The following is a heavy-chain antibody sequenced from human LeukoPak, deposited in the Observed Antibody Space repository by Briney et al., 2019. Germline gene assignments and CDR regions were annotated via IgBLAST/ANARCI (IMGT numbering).Heavy chain of an antibody. CDR1: GYTFTSYG. CDR2: IGAYNGNT. Sequence: ASVKVSCKASGYTFTSYGISWVRQAPGQGLEWMGWIGAYNGNTNYAQKLQGRVTMTSDTSPSTAYMELRSLRSDDTAVYYCAGGYCSGGSCYVLSYWGQGTLVTVSS. V-gene: IGHV1-18*01. D-gene: IGHD2-15*01. CDR3: AGGYCSGGSCYVLSY. J-gene: IGHJ4*02.